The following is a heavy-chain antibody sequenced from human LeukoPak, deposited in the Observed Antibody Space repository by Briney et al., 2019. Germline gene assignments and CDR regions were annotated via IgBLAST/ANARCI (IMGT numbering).Heavy chain of an antibody. Sequence: GGSLRLSCAASGFTFSSYSMNWVRQAPGKGLEWVSSISSSSSYIYYADSVKGRFTISRDNAKNSLYLQMNSLRAEDTAVYYCARDRGLPGAAAGSETEIIMTPFDYWGQGTLVTVSS. CDR3: ARDRGLPGAAAGSETEIIMTPFDY. D-gene: IGHD6-13*01. J-gene: IGHJ4*02. CDR2: ISSSSSYI. CDR1: GFTFSSYS. V-gene: IGHV3-21*01.